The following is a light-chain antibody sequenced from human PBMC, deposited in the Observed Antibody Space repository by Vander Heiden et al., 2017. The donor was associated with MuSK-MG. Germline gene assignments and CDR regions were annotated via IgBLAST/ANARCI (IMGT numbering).Light chain of an antibody. CDR2: KAS. CDR1: QSISSW. Sequence: DIQMTQSPSTLSASVGDRVTITCRASQSISSWLAWYQQKPGKAPNLLIYKASSLESGVPSRFSGSGSGAEFILTISSLQPDDFATYYCQQYITYPGTFGQGTKVEIK. V-gene: IGKV1-5*03. J-gene: IGKJ1*01. CDR3: QQYITYPGT.